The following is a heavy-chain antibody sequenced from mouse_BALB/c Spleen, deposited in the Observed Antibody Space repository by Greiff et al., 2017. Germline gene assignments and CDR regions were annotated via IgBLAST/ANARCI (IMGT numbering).Heavy chain of an antibody. CDR2: IDPANGNT. CDR3: ARSGDYDGWFAY. Sequence: VQLQQSGAELVKPGASVKLSCTASGFNIKDTYMHWVKQRPEQGLEWIGRIDPANGNTKYDPKFQGKATITADTSSNTAYLQLSSLTSEDTAVYYCARSGDYDGWFAYWGQGTLVTVSA. V-gene: IGHV14-3*02. D-gene: IGHD2-4*01. CDR1: GFNIKDTY. J-gene: IGHJ3*01.